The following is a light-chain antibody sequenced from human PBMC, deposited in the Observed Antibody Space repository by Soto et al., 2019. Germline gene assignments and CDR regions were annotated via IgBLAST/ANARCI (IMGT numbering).Light chain of an antibody. CDR3: CSYAGSSTYV. CDR2: EGS. J-gene: IGLJ2*01. CDR1: SSDVGSYNL. V-gene: IGLV2-23*01. Sequence: QSALTQPASVSGSPGQSITISCTGTSSDVGSYNLVSWYQQYPGKAPKLIIYEGSKRPSGVSNRFSGPKSGNTASLTISGLQAEDEADYYCCSYAGSSTYVFGGGTKLTVL.